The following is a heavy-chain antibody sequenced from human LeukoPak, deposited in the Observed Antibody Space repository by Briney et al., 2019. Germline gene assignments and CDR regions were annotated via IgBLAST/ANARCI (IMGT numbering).Heavy chain of an antibody. CDR3: ARARTSTSSAGSCYSN. CDR1: GFTFSSYG. Sequence: PGGSLRLSCAASGFTFSSYGMHWVRQAPGKGLEWVANIKQDESEKYYVDSVKGRFTISRDNAQNSLYLQMNSLTVEDTAVYYCARARTSTSSAGSCYSNWGQGTLVTVSS. J-gene: IGHJ4*02. V-gene: IGHV3-7*01. CDR2: IKQDESEK. D-gene: IGHD2-15*01.